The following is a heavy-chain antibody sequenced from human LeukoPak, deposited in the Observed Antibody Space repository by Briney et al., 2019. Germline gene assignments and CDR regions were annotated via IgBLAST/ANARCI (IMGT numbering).Heavy chain of an antibody. D-gene: IGHD3-3*01. J-gene: IGHJ5*02. V-gene: IGHV4-59*12. CDR3: AREADFWSGYENWFDP. CDR2: IYYSGST. CDR1: GGSISSYY. Sequence: SETLSLTCTVSGGSISSYYWSWIRQPPGKGLEWIGYIYYSGSTNYNPSLKSRVTISVDTSKNQFSLKLSSVTAADTAVYYCAREADFWSGYENWFDPWGQGTLVTVSS.